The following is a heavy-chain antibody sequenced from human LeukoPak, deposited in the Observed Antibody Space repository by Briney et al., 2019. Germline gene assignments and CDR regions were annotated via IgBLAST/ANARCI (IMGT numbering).Heavy chain of an antibody. J-gene: IGHJ4*02. V-gene: IGHV1-18*01. CDR1: GYTFTSYG. D-gene: IGHD4-17*01. Sequence: ASVKVSCTASGYTFTSYGISWVRQAPGQGLEWMAWISAYNGNTNYAQKLQGRFTMTTDTSTSTAYMELRSLRSDDTDVYYCARDGWWTAHTVPSELGVDYWGQGTLVTVSS. CDR2: ISAYNGNT. CDR3: ARDGWWTAHTVPSELGVDY.